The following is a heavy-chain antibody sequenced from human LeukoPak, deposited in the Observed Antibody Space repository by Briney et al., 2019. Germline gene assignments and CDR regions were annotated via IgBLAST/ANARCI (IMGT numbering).Heavy chain of an antibody. CDR3: ATAEQLV. Sequence: GASVKVSCRVSGATLTEISIHWVRQTPGKGLEWMGGLHPEDREVIYAQKFQGRVTMTEDSSTDTAYMDLRSLRSEDTAVYYCATAEQLVWGQGTLVTVSS. J-gene: IGHJ4*02. CDR1: GATLTEIS. CDR2: LHPEDREV. V-gene: IGHV1-24*01. D-gene: IGHD6-6*01.